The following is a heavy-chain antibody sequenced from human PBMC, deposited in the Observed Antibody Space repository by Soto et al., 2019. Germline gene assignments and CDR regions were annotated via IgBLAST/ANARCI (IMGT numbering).Heavy chain of an antibody. V-gene: IGHV4-34*01. CDR2: IHDSGST. CDR1: GESFSGYY. D-gene: IGHD6-13*01. Sequence: SETLSLTCAVYGESFSGYYWSWIRQPPGKGLEWIGEIHDSGSTNYNPSLKSRLIISVDTSRNQLSLKLSSVTAADTAVYYCARGVRRPRSWYSAYWGHGTLVPVSS. CDR3: ARGVRRPRSWYSAY. J-gene: IGHJ4*01.